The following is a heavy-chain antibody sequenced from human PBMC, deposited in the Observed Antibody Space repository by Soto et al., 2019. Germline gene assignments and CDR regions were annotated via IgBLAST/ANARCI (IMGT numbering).Heavy chain of an antibody. D-gene: IGHD4-17*01. J-gene: IGHJ5*02. CDR1: GFTFSSYG. V-gene: IGHV3-33*01. Sequence: QVQLVESGGGVVQPGRSLRLSCAASGFTFSSYGMHWVRQAPGKGLEWVAVIWYDGSNKYYADSVKGRFTISRDNSKNTLYLQMNSLRAEDTAVYYCARDPKSYGDYVGWFDPWGQGTLVTVSS. CDR3: ARDPKSYGDYVGWFDP. CDR2: IWYDGSNK.